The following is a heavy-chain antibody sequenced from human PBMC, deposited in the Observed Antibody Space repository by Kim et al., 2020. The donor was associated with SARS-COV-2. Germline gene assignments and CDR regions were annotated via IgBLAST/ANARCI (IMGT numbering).Heavy chain of an antibody. CDR3: ARVAYSSSWNYYYYGMDV. CDR2: INSDGSST. CDR1: GFTFSSYW. D-gene: IGHD6-13*01. V-gene: IGHV3-74*01. J-gene: IGHJ6*02. Sequence: GGSLRLSCAASGFTFSSYWMHWVRQAPGKGLVWVSRINSDGSSTSYADSVKGRFTISRDNAKNTLYLQMNSLRAEDTAVYYCARVAYSSSWNYYYYGMDVWGQGTTVTVSS.